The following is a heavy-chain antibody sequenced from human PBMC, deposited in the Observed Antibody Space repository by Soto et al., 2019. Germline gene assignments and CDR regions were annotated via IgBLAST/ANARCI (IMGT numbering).Heavy chain of an antibody. Sequence: QVQLQQWGAGLLKPSETLSLTCAVYGGSFSGYYWSWIRQPPGKGLEWIGEINHSGSTNYNPSLKSGVTISVDTSKNQFSLKLSSVTAADTAVYYCARVRMNVLLWFGEFSSVFDYWGQGTLVTVSS. CDR2: INHSGST. D-gene: IGHD3-10*01. V-gene: IGHV4-34*01. CDR3: ARVRMNVLLWFGEFSSVFDY. CDR1: GGSFSGYY. J-gene: IGHJ4*02.